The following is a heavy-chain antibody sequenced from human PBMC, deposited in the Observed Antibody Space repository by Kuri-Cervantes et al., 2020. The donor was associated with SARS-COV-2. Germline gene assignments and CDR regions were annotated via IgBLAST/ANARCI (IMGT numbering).Heavy chain of an antibody. CDR2: IKQDGSEK. CDR1: GFTFSSYW. V-gene: IGHV3-7*01. D-gene: IGHD3-3*01. Sequence: GGSLRLSCAASGFTFSSYWMSWVSQAPGKGLEWVANIKQDGSEKYYVDSVKGRFTISRDNAKNSLYLQMNSLRAEDTAVYYCARDRKYYDFWSGPNYYMDVWGKGTTVTVSS. CDR3: ARDRKYYDFWSGPNYYMDV. J-gene: IGHJ6*03.